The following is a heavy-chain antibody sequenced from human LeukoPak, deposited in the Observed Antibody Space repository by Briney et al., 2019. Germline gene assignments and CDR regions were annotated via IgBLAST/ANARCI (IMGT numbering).Heavy chain of an antibody. J-gene: IGHJ4*02. CDR1: GGSFSGYY. CDR2: INHSGST. D-gene: IGHD3-3*01. V-gene: IGHV4-34*01. CDR3: ARGPSYYDFWQEFDY. Sequence: SETLPLTCAVYGGSFSGYYWGWIRQPPGKGLEWIGEINHSGSTNYNPSLKSRVTISVDTSKNQFSLKLSSVTAADTAVYYCARGPSYYDFWQEFDYWGQGTLVTVSS.